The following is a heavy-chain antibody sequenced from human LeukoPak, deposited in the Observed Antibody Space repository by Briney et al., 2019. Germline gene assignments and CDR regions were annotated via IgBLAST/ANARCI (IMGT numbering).Heavy chain of an antibody. V-gene: IGHV4-34*01. Sequence: SETLSLTCAVYGGSFSGYYWSWIRQPPGKGLEWIGEINHSGSTNYNPSLKSRVTISVDTSKNQFSLKLSSVTAADTAVYYCARVRSNDYVWGSYPTFYYYYYYMDVWGKGTTVTVSS. CDR3: ARVRSNDYVWGSYPTFYYYYYYMDV. CDR1: GGSFSGYY. J-gene: IGHJ6*03. D-gene: IGHD3-16*02. CDR2: INHSGST.